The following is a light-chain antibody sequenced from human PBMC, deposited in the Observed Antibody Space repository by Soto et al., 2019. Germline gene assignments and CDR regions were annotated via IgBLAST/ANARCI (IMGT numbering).Light chain of an antibody. CDR1: SSDVGGYNY. Sequence: HSARTQPPSACASPGQAVAISCTGTSSDVGGYNYVSWYQQHPGKAPKLMIYEVNKRPSGVPDRFSGSKSGNTASLTVSGLQAEDEADYYCSSYAGSSNVFGTGTKVTVL. J-gene: IGLJ1*01. CDR2: EVN. CDR3: SSYAGSSNV. V-gene: IGLV2-8*01.